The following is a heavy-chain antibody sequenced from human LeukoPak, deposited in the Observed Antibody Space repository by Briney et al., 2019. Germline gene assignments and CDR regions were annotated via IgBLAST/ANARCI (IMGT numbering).Heavy chain of an antibody. J-gene: IGHJ6*02. Sequence: SVKVSCTASGGTFSSYAISWVRQAPGQGLEWMGGIIPIFGTANYAQKFQGRVTITADESTSAAYMELSSLRSEDTAVYYCARNIGDDFWSGYRSPLYYYGMDVWGQGTTVTVSS. D-gene: IGHD3-3*01. CDR1: GGTFSSYA. V-gene: IGHV1-69*13. CDR2: IIPIFGTA. CDR3: ARNIGDDFWSGYRSPLYYYGMDV.